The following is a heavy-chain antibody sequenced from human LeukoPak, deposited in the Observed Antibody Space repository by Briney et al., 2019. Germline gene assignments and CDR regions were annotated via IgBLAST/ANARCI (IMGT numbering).Heavy chain of an antibody. Sequence: GGSLRLSCVASGFTFSDYYMGWSRQAPGNGLELMSYITNNGGAMFYADSLKGRLTIIRYNYKQSPYLQVNSLRPDDTALYYCARALADSRGYYLGFDYWGQGTLVTVSS. J-gene: IGHJ4*02. V-gene: IGHV3-11*04. D-gene: IGHD3-22*01. CDR2: ITNNGGAM. CDR1: GFTFSDYY. CDR3: ARALADSRGYYLGFDY.